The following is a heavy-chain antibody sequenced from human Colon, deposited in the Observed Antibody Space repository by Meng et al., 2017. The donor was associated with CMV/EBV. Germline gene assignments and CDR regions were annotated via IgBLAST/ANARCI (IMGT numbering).Heavy chain of an antibody. D-gene: IGHD2-21*02. J-gene: IGHJ4*02. Sequence: GESLKIPCVASGFTFSDYALAWVRQAPGKGLEWVSGISGSGGSSFFADGLKGRFTISRDNSRNTIYLQMNNLKADDTALYFCAKGVVRVTSASGNYYDSWGQGTLVTVSS. CDR1: GFTFSDYA. CDR2: ISGSGGSS. V-gene: IGHV3-23*01. CDR3: AKGVVRVTSASGNYYDS.